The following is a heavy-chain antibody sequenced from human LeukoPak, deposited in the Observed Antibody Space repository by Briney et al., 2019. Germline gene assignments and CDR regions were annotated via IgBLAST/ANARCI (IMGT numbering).Heavy chain of an antibody. CDR2: IYPGDSDT. CDR3: ARATTVVTPFDY. V-gene: IGHV5-51*01. J-gene: IGHJ4*02. D-gene: IGHD4-23*01. Sequence: GESLKISCKGSGYSFTNYWIGWVRRMPGKGLEWMGMIYPGDSDTRYSPSFHGQVTISADKSISTAYLQWSSLKASDTAVYYCARATTVVTPFDYWGQGTLVTVSS. CDR1: GYSFTNYW.